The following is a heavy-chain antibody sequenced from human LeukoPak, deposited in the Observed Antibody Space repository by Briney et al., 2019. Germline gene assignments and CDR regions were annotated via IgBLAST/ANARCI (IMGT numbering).Heavy chain of an antibody. CDR1: GASISSYY. CDR3: ARLYSSSPYAHFDY. J-gene: IGHJ4*02. Sequence: SETLSLTCTVSGASISSYYWSWIRQPPGKGLEWIGCIYSSGSTSYNPSLKSRVTISVDTSKNQFSLKLGSVTAADTAIYYCARLYSSSPYAHFDYWGRGTLVTVSS. CDR2: IYSSGST. V-gene: IGHV4-59*08. D-gene: IGHD6-6*01.